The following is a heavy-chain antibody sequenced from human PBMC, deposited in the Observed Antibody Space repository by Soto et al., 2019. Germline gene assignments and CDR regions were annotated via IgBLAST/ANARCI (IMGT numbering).Heavy chain of an antibody. Sequence: EMELVESGGGFIEPGRSLRLSCAASGFTFDDYAIHWVRQAPGKGLEWVSGISWDSAVIDYAVSVKGRFTIGRDNARNYLYLHMNNLRPEDTAVYFCAKDRGSSSWDPIFDFWGRGTLVTVSS. V-gene: IGHV3-9*01. J-gene: IGHJ4*02. D-gene: IGHD6-13*01. CDR1: GFTFDDYA. CDR3: AKDRGSSSWDPIFDF. CDR2: ISWDSAVI.